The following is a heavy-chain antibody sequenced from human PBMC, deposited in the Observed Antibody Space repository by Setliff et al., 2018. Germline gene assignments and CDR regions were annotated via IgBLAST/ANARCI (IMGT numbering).Heavy chain of an antibody. J-gene: IGHJ4*02. V-gene: IGHV1-18*01. Sequence: ASVKVSCKASGYTFEYFGISWVRKAPGQGLEWMGWIGAYTGNTNYAQMFQGRVTMTTDTSTSTAYMELRSLRSDDTAVYYCSRLVRYCTTTTCQSVPGAEVWGQGTLVTVSS. CDR2: IGAYTGNT. CDR1: GYTFEYFG. D-gene: IGHD2-8*01. CDR3: SRLVRYCTTTTCQSVPGAEV.